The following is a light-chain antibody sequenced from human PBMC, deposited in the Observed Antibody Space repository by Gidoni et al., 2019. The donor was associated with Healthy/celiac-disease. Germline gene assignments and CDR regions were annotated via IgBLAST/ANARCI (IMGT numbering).Light chain of an antibody. CDR3: MQALQTPLT. V-gene: IGKV2-28*01. J-gene: IGKJ5*01. CDR2: LGS. CDR1: QSLLHSNGYNY. Sequence: DIVMTQSPLPLPVTPGEPASISCRSSQSLLHSNGYNYLDWYLQKPGQSPQLLIYLGSNRASGVPDRFSGSGSGTDFTLKISRVEAEDVGIYYCMQALQTPLTFXQXTRLEI.